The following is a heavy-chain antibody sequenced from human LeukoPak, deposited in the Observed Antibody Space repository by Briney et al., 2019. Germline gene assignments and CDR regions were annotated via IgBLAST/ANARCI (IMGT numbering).Heavy chain of an antibody. CDR1: GFTFGNHW. CDR2: INQDGSEN. V-gene: IGHV3-7*01. CDR3: AKYMGLGSYSGGFDY. J-gene: IGHJ4*02. Sequence: GGSLRLSCVGSGFTFGNHWMSWVRQAPGKGLEWVANINQDGSENFYADSLRGRFTISRDNAMKSLFLQIDSLRAEDTAVYYCAKYMGLGSYSGGFDYWGQGTLVTVSS. D-gene: IGHD1-26*01.